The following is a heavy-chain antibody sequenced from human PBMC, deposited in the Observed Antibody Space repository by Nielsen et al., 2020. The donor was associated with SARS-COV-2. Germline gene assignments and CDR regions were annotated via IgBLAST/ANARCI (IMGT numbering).Heavy chain of an antibody. J-gene: IGHJ5*02. V-gene: IGHV1-2*02. Sequence: ASVKVSCKASGYTFTGYYMHWVRQAPGQGLEWMGWINPNSGGTNYAQKLQGRVTMTTDTSTSTAYMELRSLRSDDTAVYYCARGSDSSGYYGWFDPWGQGTLVTVSS. CDR3: ARGSDSSGYYGWFDP. CDR1: GYTFTGYY. D-gene: IGHD3-22*01. CDR2: INPNSGGT.